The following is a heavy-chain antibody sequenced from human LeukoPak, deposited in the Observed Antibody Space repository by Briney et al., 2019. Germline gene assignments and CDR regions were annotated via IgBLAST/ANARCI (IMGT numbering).Heavy chain of an antibody. J-gene: IGHJ4*02. CDR1: GFTLSSYS. CDR2: SGGAT. Sequence: GGSLRLSCSASGFTLSSYSMHWVRQAPGKALEYVSTSGGATYYADSVQGRFTISRDNDKNTLYLQMSSLRAEDTAVYYCIKDRTGTYSFDYWGQGALVTVSS. D-gene: IGHD7-27*01. V-gene: IGHV3-64D*09. CDR3: IKDRTGTYSFDY.